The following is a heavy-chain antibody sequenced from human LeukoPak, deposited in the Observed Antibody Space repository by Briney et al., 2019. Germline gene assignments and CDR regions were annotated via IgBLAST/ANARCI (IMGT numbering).Heavy chain of an antibody. CDR1: GYIFTNYY. V-gene: IGHV1-46*01. Sequence: ASVGVSCKASGYIFTNYYMHWVRQAPGQGLEWMGIINPSGGSTSYAQKFQGRVTMTRDTSTSTVYMELSGLRSEDTAVYYCARDIALAVAGSYFYYGMHVWGQGTTVTVSS. CDR3: ARDIALAVAGSYFYYGMHV. D-gene: IGHD6-19*01. CDR2: INPSGGST. J-gene: IGHJ6*02.